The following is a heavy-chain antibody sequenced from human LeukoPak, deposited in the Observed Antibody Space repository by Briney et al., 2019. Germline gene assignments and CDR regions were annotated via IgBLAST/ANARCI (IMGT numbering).Heavy chain of an antibody. CDR3: ARDPYYEGRGHVFDI. D-gene: IGHD3-22*01. CDR1: GGSISSGSYY. CDR2: IYTSGST. Sequence: PSETLSLTCTVSGGSISSGSYYCSWVRQPGGKGLEWIGRIYTSGSTNYKPSFKSRVTISVDTSKNQCSRKLSSVTAADTAVYYCARDPYYEGRGHVFDICGQGTMVTVSS. J-gene: IGHJ3*02. V-gene: IGHV4-61*02.